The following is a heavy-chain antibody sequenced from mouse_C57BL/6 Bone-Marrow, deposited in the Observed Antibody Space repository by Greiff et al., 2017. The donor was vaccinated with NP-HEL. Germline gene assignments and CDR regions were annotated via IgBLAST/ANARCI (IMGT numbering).Heavy chain of an antibody. Sequence: QVQLKESGAELMKPGASVKLSCKATGYTFTGYWIEWVKQRPGHGLEWIGEILPGSGSTNYNEKFKGKATFTADTSSNTAYMQLSSLTTEDSAIYYCARCLITTVVAHWYFDVWGTGTTVTVSS. D-gene: IGHD1-1*01. CDR3: ARCLITTVVAHWYFDV. CDR1: GYTFTGYW. V-gene: IGHV1-9*01. CDR2: ILPGSGST. J-gene: IGHJ1*03.